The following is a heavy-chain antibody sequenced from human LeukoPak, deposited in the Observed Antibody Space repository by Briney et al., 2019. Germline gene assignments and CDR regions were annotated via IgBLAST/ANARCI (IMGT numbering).Heavy chain of an antibody. CDR1: GYTFTSYG. J-gene: IGHJ5*02. CDR2: ISAYNGNT. CDR3: ARDLSGYIT. D-gene: IGHD3-22*01. V-gene: IGHV1-18*01. Sequence: ASVKVSCKASGYTFTSYGISWVRQAPGQGLEWMGWISAYNGNTNYAQKFQGRVTITADKSTSTAYMELSSLRSEDTAVYYCARDLSGYITWGQGTLVTVSS.